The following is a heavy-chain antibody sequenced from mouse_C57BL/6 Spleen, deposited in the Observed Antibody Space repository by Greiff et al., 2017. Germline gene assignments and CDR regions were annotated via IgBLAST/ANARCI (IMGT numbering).Heavy chain of an antibody. CDR2: IYPGDGGP. CDR1: GYAFSDYW. V-gene: IGHV1-80*01. CDR3: ASLATVSYDY. Sequence: QVQLQQSGAELVKPGASVKISCKASGYAFSDYWMNWVKQRPGKSLEWIGQIYPGDGGPSYNGKFKGKATLTADKSSSTAYMQLSSLTSEDYAVDIWASLATVSYDYWGQGTTLTVSS. J-gene: IGHJ2*01. D-gene: IGHD1-1*01.